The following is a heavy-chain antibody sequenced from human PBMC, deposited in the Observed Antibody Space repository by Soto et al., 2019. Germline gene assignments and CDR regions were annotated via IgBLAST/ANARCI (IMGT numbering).Heavy chain of an antibody. D-gene: IGHD5-12*01. Sequence: EVQVLESGGGLVQPGGSLRLSCATSGFSFMNYAMSWVRQAPGKGLEWVSGISASGDRSYYADSVKGRFTISKDSSKNTLYLQMNSLRAEDTPVYHCEGSWTWGLGTWVTVSS. J-gene: IGHJ3*01. CDR3: EGSWT. V-gene: IGHV3-23*01. CDR1: GFSFMNYA. CDR2: ISASGDRS.